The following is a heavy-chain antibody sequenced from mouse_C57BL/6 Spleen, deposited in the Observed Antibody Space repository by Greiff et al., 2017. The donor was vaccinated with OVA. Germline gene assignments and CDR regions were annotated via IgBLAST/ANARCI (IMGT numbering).Heavy chain of an antibody. Sequence: VQLQQPGAELVKPGASVKLSCKASGYTFTSYWMQWVKQRPGQGLEWIGEIDPSDSYTNYNQKFKGKATLTVDTSSSTAYMQLSSLTSEDSAVYYCARTDGNYFDYWGQGTTLTVSS. CDR1: GYTFTSYW. D-gene: IGHD2-1*01. CDR3: ARTDGNYFDY. V-gene: IGHV1-50*01. CDR2: IDPSDSYT. J-gene: IGHJ2*01.